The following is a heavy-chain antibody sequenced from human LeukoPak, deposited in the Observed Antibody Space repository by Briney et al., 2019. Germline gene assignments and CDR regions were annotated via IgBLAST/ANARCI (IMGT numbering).Heavy chain of an antibody. CDR2: ISYDGSNK. Sequence: GGSLRLSCAASGFTFSSYGMHWVRQAPGKGLEWVAVISYDGSNKYYADSVKGRFTISRDNSKNTLYLQMNSLRAEDTAVYYCAKDHGSGWSAPYDAFDIWGQGTMVTVSS. D-gene: IGHD6-19*01. V-gene: IGHV3-30*18. J-gene: IGHJ3*02. CDR3: AKDHGSGWSAPYDAFDI. CDR1: GFTFSSYG.